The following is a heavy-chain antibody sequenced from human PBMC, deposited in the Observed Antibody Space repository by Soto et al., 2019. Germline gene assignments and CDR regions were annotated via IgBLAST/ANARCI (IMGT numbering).Heavy chain of an antibody. V-gene: IGHV3-23*01. J-gene: IGHJ6*02. CDR1: GLTFSSSA. CDR3: AKDQRELYLPGYYYYYGMDV. CDR2: ISGSGGST. D-gene: IGHD3-16*01. Sequence: GGSLSLSCAASGLTFSSSAMSWVRQAPGKGLEWVSAISGSGGSTYYADSVKGRFTISRDNSKNTLYLQMNSLRAEDTAVYYCAKDQRELYLPGYYYYYGMDVWGQGTTVTVSS.